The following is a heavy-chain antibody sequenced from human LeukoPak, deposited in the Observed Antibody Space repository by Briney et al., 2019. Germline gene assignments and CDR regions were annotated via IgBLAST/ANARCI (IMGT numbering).Heavy chain of an antibody. D-gene: IGHD6-6*01. CDR1: GGSFSDYY. J-gene: IGHJ6*03. Sequence: SETLSLTCAVYGGSFSDYYWSCIRQPPGKGMEWIGEINHSGRTNYNPSLKSRVTISVDTSKNQFSLKLSSVTAADTAVYYCASRSSSTYYYYMDVWGKGTTVTVSS. V-gene: IGHV4-34*01. CDR3: ASRSSSTYYYYMDV. CDR2: INHSGRT.